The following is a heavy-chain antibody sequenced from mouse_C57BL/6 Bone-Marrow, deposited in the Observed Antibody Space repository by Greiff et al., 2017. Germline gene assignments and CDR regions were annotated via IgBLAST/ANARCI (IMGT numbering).Heavy chain of an antibody. CDR2: IDPENGDT. V-gene: IGHV14-4*01. D-gene: IGHD1-1*01. J-gene: IGHJ2*01. CDR3: TTLYYGSSYFDY. CDR1: GFNIKDDY. Sequence: EVQLQQSGAELVRPGASVKLSCTASGFNIKDDYMHWVKQRPEQGLEWIGWIDPENGDTEYASKFQGKATITADTSSNTAYLQLRSLTSEDTAVYYCTTLYYGSSYFDYWGQGTTLTVSS.